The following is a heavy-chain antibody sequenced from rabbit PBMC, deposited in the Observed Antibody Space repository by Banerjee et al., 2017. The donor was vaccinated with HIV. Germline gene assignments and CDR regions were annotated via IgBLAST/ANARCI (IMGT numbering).Heavy chain of an antibody. CDR3: ARDRGLVMLVMVMDL. J-gene: IGHJ6*01. D-gene: IGHD7-1*01. CDR2: IYDGGSGSP. Sequence: QQQLEESGGGLVKPGGSLTLTCTASGFSFSSGYDMSWVRQAPGKGLEWIACIYDGGSGSPYYATWAKGRFTFSKTSSTTVTLQMTSLTAADTATYFCARDRGLVMLVMVMDLWGPGTLVTVS. CDR1: GFSFSSGYD. V-gene: IGHV1S45*01.